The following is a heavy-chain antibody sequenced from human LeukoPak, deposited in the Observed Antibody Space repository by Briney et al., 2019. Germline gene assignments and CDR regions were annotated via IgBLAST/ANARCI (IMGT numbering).Heavy chain of an antibody. V-gene: IGHV3-11*05. CDR3: ARDREVVAFDI. CDR1: GFTFSDYY. J-gene: IGHJ3*02. D-gene: IGHD2-15*01. Sequence: AGSLRLSCAASGFTFSDYYMSWVRQPPGKGLEWVSYISGSTTYTNYADSVRGRFTISRDNSKNSLYLQMNSLRAGDTAVYYCARDREVVAFDIWGQGTMVTVSS. CDR2: ISGSTTYT.